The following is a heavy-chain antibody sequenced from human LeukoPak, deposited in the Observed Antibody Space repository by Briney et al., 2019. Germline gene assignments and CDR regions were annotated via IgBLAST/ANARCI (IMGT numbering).Heavy chain of an antibody. Sequence: PWASVKVSCKASGGTFSSYAVSWVRQAPGQGLEWMGGIIPIFGTANYAQKFQGRVTITADESTSTAYMELSSLRSEDTAVYYCARVASSPWELENYYGMDVWGQGTTVTVSS. D-gene: IGHD1-26*01. J-gene: IGHJ6*02. V-gene: IGHV1-69*13. CDR1: GGTFSSYA. CDR3: ARVASSPWELENYYGMDV. CDR2: IIPIFGTA.